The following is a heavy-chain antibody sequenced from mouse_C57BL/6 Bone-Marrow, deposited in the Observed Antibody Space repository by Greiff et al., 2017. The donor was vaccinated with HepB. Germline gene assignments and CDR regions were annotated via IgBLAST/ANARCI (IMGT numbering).Heavy chain of an antibody. J-gene: IGHJ2*01. Sequence: QVQLQQPGAELVKPGASVKLSCKASGYTFTSYWMHWVKQRPGQGLEWIGMIHPNSGSTNYNEKFKSKATLTADKSSSTAYMQLSSLTSEDSAVYYCAREVYYGGSCVDYFDYWGQGTTLTVSS. D-gene: IGHD1-1*01. V-gene: IGHV1-64*01. CDR2: IHPNSGST. CDR3: AREVYYGGSCVDYFDY. CDR1: GYTFTSYW.